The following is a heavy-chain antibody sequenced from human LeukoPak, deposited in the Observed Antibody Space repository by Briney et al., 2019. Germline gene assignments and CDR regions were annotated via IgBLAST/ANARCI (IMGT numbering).Heavy chain of an antibody. Sequence: GGSLRLSCAASGFTFSSYGMHWVRKAPGKGLEWVAVIWYDGSNKYYADSVKGRFTISRDNFNNTLYLQMNSLRAEDTALYYCARAPYTTGRSFYFDSWGQGTLVTVSS. D-gene: IGHD2-2*02. CDR2: IWYDGSNK. J-gene: IGHJ4*02. V-gene: IGHV3-33*01. CDR1: GFTFSSYG. CDR3: ARAPYTTGRSFYFDS.